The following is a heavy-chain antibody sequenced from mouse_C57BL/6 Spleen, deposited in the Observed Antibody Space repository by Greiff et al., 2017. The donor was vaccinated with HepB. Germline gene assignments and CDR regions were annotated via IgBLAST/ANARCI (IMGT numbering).Heavy chain of an antibody. CDR2: IDPSDSYT. D-gene: IGHD1-1*01. V-gene: IGHV1-69*01. Sequence: VQLQQSGAELVMPGASVKLSCKASGYTFTSYWMHWVKQRPGQGLEWIGEIDPSDSYTNYNQKFKGKSTLTVDKSSSTAYMQLSSLTSEDSAVYYCARRGGTNGYAMDYWGQGTSVTVSS. J-gene: IGHJ4*01. CDR1: GYTFTSYW. CDR3: ARRGGTNGYAMDY.